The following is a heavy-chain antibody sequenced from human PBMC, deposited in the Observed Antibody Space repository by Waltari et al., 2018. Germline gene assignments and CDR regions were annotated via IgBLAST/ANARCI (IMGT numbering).Heavy chain of an antibody. CDR1: GGSISSSSSY. CDR3: ARSGYYYYYMDV. V-gene: IGHV4-39*07. CDR2: IYYSGST. J-gene: IGHJ6*03. Sequence: QLQLQESGPGLVKPSETLSLTCTVSGGSISSSSSYWGWIRQPPGKGLEWIGSIYYSGSTYYNRSLKSRVTISVDTSKNQFSLKLSSVTAADTAVYYCARSGYYYYYMDVWGKGTTVTISS.